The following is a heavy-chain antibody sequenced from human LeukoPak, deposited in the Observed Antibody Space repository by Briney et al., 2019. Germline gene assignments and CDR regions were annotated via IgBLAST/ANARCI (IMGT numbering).Heavy chain of an antibody. J-gene: IGHJ4*02. CDR1: GFTFSSYW. CDR2: INSDGSST. CDR3: GRWGIEATIDY. V-gene: IGHV3-74*01. Sequence: GGSLRLSCAASGFTFSSYWMHWVRQAPGKGLVWVSRINSDGSSTSYADSVKGRFTISRDNVKNSLYLQMNSLGAEDTAVYYCGRWGIEATIDYWGQGILVTVSS. D-gene: IGHD1-26*01.